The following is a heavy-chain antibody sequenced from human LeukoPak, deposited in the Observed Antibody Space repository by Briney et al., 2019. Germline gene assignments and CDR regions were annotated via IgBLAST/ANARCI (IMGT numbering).Heavy chain of an antibody. J-gene: IGHJ4*02. CDR2: IIPSFGTA. CDR1: GGSFRTYA. CDR3: ARDKMATINYYFDY. D-gene: IGHD5-24*01. V-gene: IGHV1-69*01. Sequence: SVKVSCKDSGGSFRTYAFSWVRQAPGQGLEWMGGIIPSFGTANYAQKFQGRVTITADESTSTAYMELSSLRDEDTAVYYCARDKMATINYYFDYWGQGTLVTVSS.